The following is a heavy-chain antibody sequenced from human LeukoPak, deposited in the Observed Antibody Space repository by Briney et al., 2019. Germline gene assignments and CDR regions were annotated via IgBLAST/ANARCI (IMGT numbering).Heavy chain of an antibody. Sequence: GGSLRLSCVASGFSFSSYAMSWVRQAPGKGLEWVSAIDYSGGGTYYADSVKGRFTISRHNSKNTLYLQMNSLRAEDTAVYYCARVKLLSLDYWGQGTLVTVSS. CDR2: IDYSGGGT. J-gene: IGHJ4*02. CDR3: ARVKLLSLDY. V-gene: IGHV3-23*01. D-gene: IGHD2-15*01. CDR1: GFSFSSYA.